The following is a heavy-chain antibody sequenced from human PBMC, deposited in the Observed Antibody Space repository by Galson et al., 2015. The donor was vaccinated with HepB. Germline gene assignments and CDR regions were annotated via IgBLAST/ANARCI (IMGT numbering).Heavy chain of an antibody. CDR1: GFTFDDYG. V-gene: IGHV3-20*04. CDR3: ARERGMATITGYFDY. CDR2: INWNGGST. J-gene: IGHJ4*02. Sequence: SLRLSCAASGFTFDDYGMSWVRQAPGKGLEWVSGINWNGGSTGYADSVKGRFTISRDNAKNSLYLQMNSLRAEDTALYYCARERGMATITGYFDYWGQGTLVTVSS. D-gene: IGHD5-24*01.